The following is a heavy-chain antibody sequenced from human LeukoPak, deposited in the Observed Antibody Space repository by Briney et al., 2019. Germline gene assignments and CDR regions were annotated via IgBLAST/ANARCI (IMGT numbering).Heavy chain of an antibody. Sequence: GGSLRLSCAASGFTFSSYEMNWVRQAPGKGLEWVSVIYSGGSTYYADSVKGRFTISRDNSKNTLYLQMNSLRAEDTAVYYCARVNGGDWKYYFDYWGQGTLVTVSS. D-gene: IGHD2-21*02. CDR1: GFTFSSYE. J-gene: IGHJ4*02. CDR3: ARVNGGDWKYYFDY. V-gene: IGHV3-53*01. CDR2: IYSGGST.